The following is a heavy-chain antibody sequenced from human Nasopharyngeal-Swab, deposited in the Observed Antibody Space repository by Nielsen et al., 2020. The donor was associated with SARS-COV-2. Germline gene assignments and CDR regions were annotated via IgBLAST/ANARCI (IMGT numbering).Heavy chain of an antibody. CDR3: ARVQVDDDFWTGYHFDY. D-gene: IGHD3/OR15-3a*01. CDR2: VFNSWST. V-gene: IGHV4-59*01. J-gene: IGHJ4*02. CDR1: GGSMNSYY. Sequence: SETLSLTCTVSGGSMNSYYWYWIRQPPGQGLEWIGYVFNSWSTEYSPSLKRRATISVDTSNNQFSLKLSSVTAADTAVYFCARVQVDDDFWTGYHFDYWGQGTLVTVSS.